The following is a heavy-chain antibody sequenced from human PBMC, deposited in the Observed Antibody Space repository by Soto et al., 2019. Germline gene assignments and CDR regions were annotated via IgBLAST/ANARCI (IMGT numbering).Heavy chain of an antibody. CDR3: AGPGYIYGNILDH. V-gene: IGHV3-74*01. CDR1: GFTFSNYW. J-gene: IGHJ4*02. Sequence: EVQLVESGGGLVQPGGSLRLSCAASGFTFSNYWMHWVRQAPGKGLVWVSRINSDGTTTNYADSVKGRFTISRDNAKNTLYLQMNSLRAEDTAMYYCAGPGYIYGNILDHWGQGTLVTVSS. CDR2: INSDGTTT. D-gene: IGHD5-18*01.